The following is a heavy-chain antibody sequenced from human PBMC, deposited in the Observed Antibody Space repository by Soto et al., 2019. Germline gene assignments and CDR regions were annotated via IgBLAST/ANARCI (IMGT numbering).Heavy chain of an antibody. V-gene: IGHV1-69*13. CDR2: IIPIFGTA. D-gene: IGHD6-13*01. J-gene: IGHJ5*02. Sequence: GASVKVSCKASGGTFSSYAISWVRQAPGQGLEWMGGIIPIFGTANYAQKFQGRVTITADGSTSTAYMELSSLRSEDTAVYYCARDLQQLVWYNWFDPWGQGTLVTVSS. CDR1: GGTFSSYA. CDR3: ARDLQQLVWYNWFDP.